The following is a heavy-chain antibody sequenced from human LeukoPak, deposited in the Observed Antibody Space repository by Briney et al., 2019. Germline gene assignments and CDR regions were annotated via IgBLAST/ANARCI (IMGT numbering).Heavy chain of an antibody. CDR3: ARVFRLDSSGYLSH. CDR1: GDTFTRYG. D-gene: IGHD3-22*01. CDR2: FVPLFGTA. J-gene: IGHJ4*02. V-gene: IGHV1-69*13. Sequence: SVKVSCKASGDTFTRYGISWVRQAPGQGLEWMGGFVPLFGTADYAPKFQGRVTITADESTSTAYMEMSSLRLDDTAVYYCARVFRLDSSGYLSHWGQGTLVTVSS.